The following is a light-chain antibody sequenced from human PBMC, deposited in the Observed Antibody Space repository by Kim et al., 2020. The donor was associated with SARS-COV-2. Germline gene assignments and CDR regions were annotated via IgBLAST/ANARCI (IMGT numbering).Light chain of an antibody. V-gene: IGKV1-5*03. CDR1: QYVSSW. CDR2: KAS. J-gene: IGKJ1*01. Sequence: SSFDDRVTISCGASQYVSSWLAWYQQKPGRTPKLLLYKASNLQTGVPSRFSGSGYGTSFTLTIRRLQPDDFATYYCQQYYTYPWTFGQGTKVDIK. CDR3: QQYYTYPWT.